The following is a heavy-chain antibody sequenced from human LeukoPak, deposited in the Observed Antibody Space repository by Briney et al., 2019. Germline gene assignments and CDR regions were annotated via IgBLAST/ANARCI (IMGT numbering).Heavy chain of an antibody. V-gene: IGHV1-8*01. CDR3: ARGFGYCSGGSCYSWDWFDP. CDR2: MNPNSGNT. CDR1: GYTFTSYD. Sequence: GASVKVSCKASGYTFTSYDINRVRQATGQGLEWMGWMNPNSGNTGYAQKFQGRVTMTRNTSISTAYMELSSLRSEDTAVYYCARGFGYCSGGSCYSWDWFDPWGQGTLVTVSS. D-gene: IGHD2-15*01. J-gene: IGHJ5*02.